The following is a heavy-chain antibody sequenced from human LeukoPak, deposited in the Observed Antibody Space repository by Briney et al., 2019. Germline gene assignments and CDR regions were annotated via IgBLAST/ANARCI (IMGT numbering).Heavy chain of an antibody. CDR1: GGSFSGYY. CDR3: SGQVDTAMVMIDD. Sequence: SDTLSLICAVYGGSFSGYYWSWVRQPPGKGLEGIREINHSGSNNYHPSLTRRVTISVDTSNNQCSLRLRSVTAADDAVYYCSGQVDTAMVMIDDGGEGTLVTVSS. V-gene: IGHV4-34*03. J-gene: IGHJ4*02. D-gene: IGHD5-18*01. CDR2: INHSGSN.